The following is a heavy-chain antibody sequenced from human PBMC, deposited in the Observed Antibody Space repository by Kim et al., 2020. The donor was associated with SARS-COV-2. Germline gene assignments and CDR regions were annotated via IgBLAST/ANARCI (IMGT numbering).Heavy chain of an antibody. Sequence: KDSQKVQGRVTITRETSASTAYMELSSRRSEDTAVYYCARLAAAGNWFDPWGQGTLVTVSS. CDR3: ARLAAAGNWFDP. D-gene: IGHD6-13*01. J-gene: IGHJ5*02. V-gene: IGHV1-3*01.